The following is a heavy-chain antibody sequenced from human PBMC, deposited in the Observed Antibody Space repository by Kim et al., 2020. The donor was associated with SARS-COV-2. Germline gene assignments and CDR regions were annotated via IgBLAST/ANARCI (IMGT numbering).Heavy chain of an antibody. CDR2: IDSSGSSV. V-gene: IGHV3-11*01. D-gene: IGHD3-22*01. CDR3: ARRRSMVVVTKEDF. J-gene: IGHJ4*02. CDR1: GFIFSDYF. Sequence: GFIFSDYFMTWIRQAPGKGLEWVSYIDSSGSSVYYADSVKGRFTISRDNAKNSLYLQMDTVRAEDTAMYYCARRRSMVVVTKEDFWGQGTLAT.